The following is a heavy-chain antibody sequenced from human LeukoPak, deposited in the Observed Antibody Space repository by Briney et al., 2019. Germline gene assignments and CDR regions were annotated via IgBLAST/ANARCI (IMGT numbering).Heavy chain of an antibody. Sequence: EASVKVSCKASGYSFSSYGISWVRQAPGQGLEWMTWISGNSGNTGYAQKFQGRVTMTRNTSISTAYMELSSLRSEDTAVYYCARRRRGRIAAAAVNWFDPWGQGTLVTVSS. J-gene: IGHJ5*02. CDR1: GYSFSSYG. D-gene: IGHD6-13*01. CDR2: ISGNSGNT. V-gene: IGHV1-8*02. CDR3: ARRRRGRIAAAAVNWFDP.